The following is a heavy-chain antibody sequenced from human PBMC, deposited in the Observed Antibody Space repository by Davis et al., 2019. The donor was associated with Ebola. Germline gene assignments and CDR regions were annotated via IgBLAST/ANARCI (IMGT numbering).Heavy chain of an antibody. J-gene: IGHJ5*02. D-gene: IGHD3-22*01. V-gene: IGHV3-53*01. Sequence: GESLKISCAASGFTVSSNYMSWVRQAPGKGLEWVSVIYSGGSTYYADSVKGRFTISRDNSKNTLYLQMNSLRAEDTAVYYCATLTYDSFDPWGQGTLVTVSS. CDR2: IYSGGST. CDR3: ATLTYDSFDP. CDR1: GFTVSSNY.